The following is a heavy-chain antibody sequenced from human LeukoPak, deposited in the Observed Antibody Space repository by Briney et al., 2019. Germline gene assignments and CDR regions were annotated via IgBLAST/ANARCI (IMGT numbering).Heavy chain of an antibody. J-gene: IGHJ3*02. V-gene: IGHV3-23*01. CDR3: AKDNYDGSARAFDI. CDR2: ISSRRGDT. Sequence: GGSLRLSCTVSGFTLTNYAMSWVRQAPGKGLEWVSAISSRRGDTYYADSVRGRFTISRDISKSTLYLQMSSLRAEDTAIYYCAKDNYDGSARAFDIWGQGTFVTVSS. D-gene: IGHD3-22*01. CDR1: GFTLTNYA.